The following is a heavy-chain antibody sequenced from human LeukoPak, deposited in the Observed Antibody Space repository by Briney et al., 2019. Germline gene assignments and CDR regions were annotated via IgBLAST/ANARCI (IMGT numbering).Heavy chain of an antibody. CDR3: ARDQAYYYDSSGNITDY. V-gene: IGHV1-69*04. J-gene: IGHJ4*02. D-gene: IGHD3-22*01. CDR2: IIPILGIA. CDR1: GYAFTSYY. Sequence: ASVKVSCRTSGYAFTSYYMYWVRQAPGQGLEWMGRIIPILGIANYAQKFQGRVTITADKSTSTAYMELSSLRSEDTAVYYCARDQAYYYDSSGNITDYWGQGTLVTVSS.